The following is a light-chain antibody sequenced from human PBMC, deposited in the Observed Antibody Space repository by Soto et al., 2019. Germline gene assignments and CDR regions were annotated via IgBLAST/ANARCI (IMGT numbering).Light chain of an antibody. CDR1: QSISSC. J-gene: IGKJ1*01. CDR3: HQYHNFPRT. Sequence: IQITHSPSTLSASVCYIGSVTCLASQSISSCLAWYQQKPGQAPNLLIYKASTLESGVPSRFSGSGSGTEFTLTVSSLQPDDFATYYCHQYHNFPRTFGQGTKVDIK. V-gene: IGKV1-5*03. CDR2: KAS.